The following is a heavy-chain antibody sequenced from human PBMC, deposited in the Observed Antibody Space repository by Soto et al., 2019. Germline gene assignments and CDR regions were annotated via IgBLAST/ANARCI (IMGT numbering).Heavy chain of an antibody. V-gene: IGHV1-24*01. CDR3: AAGGTRWLHSPFDY. J-gene: IGHJ4*02. CDR2: VDPEDGET. D-gene: IGHD1-1*01. CDR1: GHTFTELS. Sequence: QVQLLQSGAEVKKPGASVKVSCKVSGHTFTELSMHWVRQAPGRGLEWMGGVDPEDGETIFAQTFHGRVTMTADTSTDSAYMALTSLRSEDTAVYYCAAGGTRWLHSPFDYWGQGTLVTISS.